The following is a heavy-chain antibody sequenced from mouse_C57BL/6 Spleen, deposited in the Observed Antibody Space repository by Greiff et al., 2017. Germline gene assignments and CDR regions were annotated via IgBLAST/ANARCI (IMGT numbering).Heavy chain of an antibody. CDR2: ISYDGSN. J-gene: IGHJ4*01. Sequence: ESGPGLVKPSQSLSLTCSVTGYSITSGYYWNWIRQFPGNKLEWMGYISYDGSNNYNPSLKNRISITRDTSKNQFFLKLNSVTTEDTATYYCAREVYDYAMDYWGQGTSVTVSS. D-gene: IGHD1-1*01. V-gene: IGHV3-6*01. CDR1: GYSITSGYY. CDR3: AREVYDYAMDY.